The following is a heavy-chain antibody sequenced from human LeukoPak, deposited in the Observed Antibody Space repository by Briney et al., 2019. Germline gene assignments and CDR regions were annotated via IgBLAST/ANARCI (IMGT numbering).Heavy chain of an antibody. V-gene: IGHV4-39*01. CDR1: GGSISSYY. CDR3: ARHDSSGPYNVFDI. D-gene: IGHD3-22*01. Sequence: SETLSLTCTVSGGSISSYYWGWIRQPPGKGLEWIGSIYYSGSTYYNPSLKSRVTISGDTSKNQFSLKLSSVTAADTAVYYCARHDSSGPYNVFDIWGQGTMVTVSS. CDR2: IYYSGST. J-gene: IGHJ3*02.